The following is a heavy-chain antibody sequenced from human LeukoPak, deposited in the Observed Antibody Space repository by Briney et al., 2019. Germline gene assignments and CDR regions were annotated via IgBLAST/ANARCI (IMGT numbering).Heavy chain of an antibody. V-gene: IGHV3-21*01. CDR1: GFTVSSNY. CDR2: ISRSTSYT. CDR3: ARDQDSGSYRAADY. D-gene: IGHD1-26*01. Sequence: GGSLRLSCAASGFTVSSNYMSWVRQAPGKGLEWVSSISRSTSYTYYADSVKGRFTISRDNAKNSLYLQMNSLRAEDTAVYYCARDQDSGSYRAADYWGQGTLVTVSS. J-gene: IGHJ4*02.